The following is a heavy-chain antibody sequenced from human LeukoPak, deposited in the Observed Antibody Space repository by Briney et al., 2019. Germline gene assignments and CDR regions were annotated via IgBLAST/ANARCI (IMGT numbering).Heavy chain of an antibody. CDR2: INAGNGST. D-gene: IGHD5-12*01. V-gene: IGHV1-3*03. Sequence: GASVKVYCKASGYTFTSYAMHWMRQAPGQRLEWMGWINAGNGSTKYSQEFQGRVTITRDTSASTTYMELSSLRSEDMAVYYCARGGGYDSPVDYWGQGTLVTVSS. CDR3: ARGGGYDSPVDY. CDR1: GYTFTSYA. J-gene: IGHJ4*02.